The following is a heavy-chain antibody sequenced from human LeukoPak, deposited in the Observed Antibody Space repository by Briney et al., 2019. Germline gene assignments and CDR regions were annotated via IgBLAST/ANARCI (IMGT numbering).Heavy chain of an antibody. CDR2: INGDGSST. J-gene: IGHJ4*02. CDR3: ARDTLGEGEDANYAVYYFDY. V-gene: IGHV3-74*01. Sequence: GGSLRLSCAASGFTFSSYWMHWVRQAPGKGLVWVSRINGDGSSTTYADSVKGRFTISRDNGKNSLDLQMNSLRADDTAVYYCARDTLGEGEDANYAVYYFDYWGQGTVVTVSS. CDR1: GFTFSSYW. D-gene: IGHD4/OR15-4a*01.